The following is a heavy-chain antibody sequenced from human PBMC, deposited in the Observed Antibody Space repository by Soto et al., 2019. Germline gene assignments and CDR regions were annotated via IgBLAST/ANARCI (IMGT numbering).Heavy chain of an antibody. J-gene: IGHJ6*02. Sequence: GGSLRLSCAASGFTFSSYGMHWVRQAPGKGLEWVAVISYDGSNKYYADSVKGRFTISRDNSKNTLYLQMNSLRAEDTAVYYCARGDEYQLLEGADYGMDVWGQGTTVTVSS. CDR3: ARGDEYQLLEGADYGMDV. V-gene: IGHV3-30*03. D-gene: IGHD2-2*01. CDR1: GFTFSSYG. CDR2: ISYDGSNK.